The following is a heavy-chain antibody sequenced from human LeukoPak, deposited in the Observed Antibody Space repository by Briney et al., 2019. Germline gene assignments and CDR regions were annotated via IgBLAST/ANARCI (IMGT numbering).Heavy chain of an antibody. V-gene: IGHV4-39*07. CDR3: ARVHRAAAGFDY. J-gene: IGHJ4*02. Sequence: SETLSLTCTVSGDSISTSNYYWGWIRQPPGKGLEWIGSIYYSGNTYNPSLKSRVTISVDTSKNQFSLKLNSVTAADTAVYYCARVHRAAAGFDYWGQGTLVTVSS. D-gene: IGHD6-13*01. CDR2: IYYSGNT. CDR1: GDSISTSNYY.